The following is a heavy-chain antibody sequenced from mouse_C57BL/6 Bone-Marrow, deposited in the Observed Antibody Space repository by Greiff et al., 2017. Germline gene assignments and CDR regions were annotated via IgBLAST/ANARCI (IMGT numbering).Heavy chain of an antibody. J-gene: IGHJ2*01. Sequence: QVTLKESGPGILQPSQTLSLTCSSSGFSLSTFGMGVGWIRQPSGQGLEWLAHIWWDDDKYYNPALKSRLTISKDTSKTQVFLKIANVDTADTATYYCARIERGYYGWGYYFDYWCQGTTLTVSS. V-gene: IGHV8-8*01. D-gene: IGHD1-1*01. CDR1: GFSLSTFGMG. CDR2: IWWDDDK. CDR3: ARIERGYYGWGYYFDY.